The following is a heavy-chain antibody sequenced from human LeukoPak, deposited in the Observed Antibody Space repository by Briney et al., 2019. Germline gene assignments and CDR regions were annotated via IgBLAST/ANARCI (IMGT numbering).Heavy chain of an antibody. CDR1: GGTFSSFD. J-gene: IGHJ4*02. CDR3: ARGLAVTATINFDS. V-gene: IGHV1-69*04. CDR2: IIPILGIT. D-gene: IGHD6-19*01. Sequence: SLMVSCKASGGTFSSFDVSWVRQAPGQGLEWMGRIIPILGITNYAQKYQGRVRMTADRSTSTAYMELSSLRSVDTAVYYWARGLAVTATINFDSWGQGTLVTVSS.